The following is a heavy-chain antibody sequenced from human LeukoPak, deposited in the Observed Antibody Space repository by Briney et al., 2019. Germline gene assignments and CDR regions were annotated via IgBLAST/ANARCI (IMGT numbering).Heavy chain of an antibody. J-gene: IGHJ5*02. V-gene: IGHV4-38-2*02. Sequence: PSETLSLTCTVSGYSISSGYYWGWIRQPPGKGLEWIGSIYHSGSTYYNPSLKSRVTISVDTSKNQFSLKLSSVTAADTAVYYCARATTVMWFDPWGQGTLVTVSS. CDR1: GYSISSGYY. CDR3: ARATTVMWFDP. D-gene: IGHD4-17*01. CDR2: IYHSGST.